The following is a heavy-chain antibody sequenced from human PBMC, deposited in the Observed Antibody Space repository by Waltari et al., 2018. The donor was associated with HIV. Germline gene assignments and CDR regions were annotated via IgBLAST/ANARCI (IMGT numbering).Heavy chain of an antibody. Sequence: PSETLSLTCTVSGGSISSSSYYWGWIRQPPGKGLEWIGNIYYSGSTYYNPSLKSRVTISVDTSKNQFSLKLSSVTAADTAVYSCARQRWEKTFDYWGQGTLVTVSS. CDR3: ARQRWEKTFDY. CDR1: GGSISSSSYY. J-gene: IGHJ4*02. CDR2: IYYSGST. V-gene: IGHV4-39*01. D-gene: IGHD1-26*01.